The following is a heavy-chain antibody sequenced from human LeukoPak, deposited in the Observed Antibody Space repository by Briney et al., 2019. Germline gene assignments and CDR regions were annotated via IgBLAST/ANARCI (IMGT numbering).Heavy chain of an antibody. CDR2: IKPDGTEK. CDR3: VTMASNVFHY. V-gene: IGHV3-7*03. CDR1: GFPFNHYW. J-gene: IGHJ4*02. Sequence: GGSLRLSCAASGFPFNHYWMSWIRQAPGKGLEWVANIKPDGTEKYYRDSLNGRFIISNDNAKKSVYLQMNSLRVEDTAVYYCVTMASNVFHYWGQGTLVTVSS. D-gene: IGHD5-24*01.